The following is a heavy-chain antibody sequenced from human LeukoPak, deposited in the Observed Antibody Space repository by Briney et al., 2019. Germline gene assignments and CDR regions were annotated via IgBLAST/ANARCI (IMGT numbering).Heavy chain of an antibody. D-gene: IGHD6-6*01. CDR1: GYSFTSYW. J-gene: IGHJ6*03. CDR2: IYPGDSDT. Sequence: GESLKISCKGSGYSFTSYWIGWVRQMPGKGLEWMGIIYPGDSDTRYSPSFQGQVTISADKSISTAYLQWGSLKASDTAMYYCARRGAARRNYYYYYMDVWGKGTTVTVSS. V-gene: IGHV5-51*01. CDR3: ARRGAARRNYYYYYMDV.